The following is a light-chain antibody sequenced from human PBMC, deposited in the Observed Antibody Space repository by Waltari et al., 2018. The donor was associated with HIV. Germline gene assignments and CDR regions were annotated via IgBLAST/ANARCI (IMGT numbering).Light chain of an antibody. CDR2: RNN. CDR3: SAWDSSLSAWV. V-gene: IGLV10-54*04. J-gene: IGLJ3*02. CDR1: TNNVGHHG. Sequence: QAGLTQPPSVSKDLRQTATLTCTGNTNNVGHHGAAWLRQHQGQPPKLLSYRNNNRPSGISERFSASRSGNTASLTISGLQPEDEADYYCSAWDSSLSAWVFGGGTKLTVL.